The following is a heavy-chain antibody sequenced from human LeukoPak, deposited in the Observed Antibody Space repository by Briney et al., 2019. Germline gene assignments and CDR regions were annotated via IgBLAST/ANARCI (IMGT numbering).Heavy chain of an antibody. V-gene: IGHV1-69*05. CDR2: IIPTFGTA. J-gene: IGHJ3*02. Sequence: ASVKVSCKASGGTFSSYAISWVRQAPGQGLEWMGGIIPTFGTANYAQKFQGRVTITTDESTSTAYMELSSLRSEDTAVYYCASVGDGYNDAFDIWGQGTMVTVSS. CDR3: ASVGDGYNDAFDI. CDR1: GGTFSSYA. D-gene: IGHD5-24*01.